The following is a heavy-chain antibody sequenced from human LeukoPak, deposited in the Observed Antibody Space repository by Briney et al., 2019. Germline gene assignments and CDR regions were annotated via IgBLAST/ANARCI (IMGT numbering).Heavy chain of an antibody. J-gene: IGHJ4*02. D-gene: IGHD5-24*01. Sequence: PSETLSLTCTVSGYSISSGYYWGWIRQPPGKGLEWIGSIYHSGSTYYNPSIKSRVTISVATSKNQFSLKLRSVTAADTAVYYCARRSYNSPFRYWGQGTPVTVSS. CDR3: ARRSYNSPFRY. CDR2: IYHSGST. CDR1: GYSISSGYY. V-gene: IGHV4-38-2*02.